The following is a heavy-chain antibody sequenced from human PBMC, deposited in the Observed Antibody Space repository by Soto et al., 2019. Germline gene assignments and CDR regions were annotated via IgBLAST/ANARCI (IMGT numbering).Heavy chain of an antibody. J-gene: IGHJ3*02. CDR3: AKDIREHFSWYDAFDI. CDR2: ISSSSTYI. V-gene: IGHV3-21*04. Sequence: GGSLRLSXAASGFTFSSYSMHWVRQAPGKGLEWVSSISSSSTYIKYADSVKGRFTISRDNAKNSLYLQMNSLRAEDTALYYCAKDIREHFSWYDAFDIWGQGTMVTVSS. CDR1: GFTFSSYS. D-gene: IGHD6-13*01.